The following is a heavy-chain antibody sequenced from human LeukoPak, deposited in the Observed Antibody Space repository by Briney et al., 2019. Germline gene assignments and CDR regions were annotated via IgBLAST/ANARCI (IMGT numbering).Heavy chain of an antibody. CDR1: GFTVSSNY. Sequence: GGSLRLSCAASGFTVSSNYMSWVRQSPGKGLEWVSVIYSGGSTYYADSVKGRFTISRDNSKNTLYLQMNSLRAEDTAVYYCARWATYCSGGSCYDYGTDVWGQGTTVTVSS. CDR2: IYSGGST. J-gene: IGHJ6*02. D-gene: IGHD2-15*01. V-gene: IGHV3-53*01. CDR3: ARWATYCSGGSCYDYGTDV.